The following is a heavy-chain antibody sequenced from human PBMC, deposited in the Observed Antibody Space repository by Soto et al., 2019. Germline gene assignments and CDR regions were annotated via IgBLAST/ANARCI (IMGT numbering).Heavy chain of an antibody. J-gene: IGHJ6*02. CDR2: IYYSGST. CDR3: ARLLRHNYYGMDV. D-gene: IGHD5-12*01. CDR1: GGSISSSSYY. Sequence: QLQLQESGPGLVKPSETLSLTCTVSGGSISSSSYYWGWIRQPPGKGLEWIGSIYYSGSTYYNPSLNSRVTISVATSKNQFALKLSSVTAADTAVYYCARLLRHNYYGMDVWGQGTTVTVSS. V-gene: IGHV4-39*01.